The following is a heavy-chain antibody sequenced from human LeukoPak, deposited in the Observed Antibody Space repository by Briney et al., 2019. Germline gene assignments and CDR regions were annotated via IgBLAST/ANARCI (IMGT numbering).Heavy chain of an antibody. V-gene: IGHV3-53*01. CDR3: ARDRLKEGITIFEYYYYYMDV. D-gene: IGHD3-3*01. Sequence: PGGSLRLSCAASGFTVRSNYMSWVRQAPGKGLEWVSVIYSGGSTYYADSVKGRFTISRDNSKNTLYLQMNSLRAEDTAVYYCARDRLKEGITIFEYYYYYMDVWGKGTTVTVSS. J-gene: IGHJ6*03. CDR1: GFTVRSNY. CDR2: IYSGGST.